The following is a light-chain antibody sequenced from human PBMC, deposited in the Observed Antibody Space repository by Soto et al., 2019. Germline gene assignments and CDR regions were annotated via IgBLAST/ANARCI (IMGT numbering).Light chain of an antibody. V-gene: IGKV1-12*01. Sequence: DIQMTQSPSSVSASVGNRVTITCRASQNINSWLAWYQQKPGIAPKLLIYGASSLQSGVPSRFSGSGSGTDFTLTISSLQPEDFATYYCQQTDNFPLTFGGGTKIEIK. CDR2: GAS. CDR1: QNINSW. J-gene: IGKJ4*01. CDR3: QQTDNFPLT.